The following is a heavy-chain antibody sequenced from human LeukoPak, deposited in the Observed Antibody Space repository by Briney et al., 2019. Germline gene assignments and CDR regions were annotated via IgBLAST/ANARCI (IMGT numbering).Heavy chain of an antibody. CDR3: ARGLLLWFGELGNWFDP. CDR2: INHSGST. CDR1: GGSFSGYY. J-gene: IGHJ5*02. V-gene: IGHV4-34*01. D-gene: IGHD3-10*01. Sequence: SETLSLTCAVYGGSFSGYYWSWIRQPPGKGLEWIGEINHSGSTNYNPSLKSRVTISVDTSKNQFSLKLSSVTAADTAVYYCARGLLLWFGELGNWFDPWGQGTLVTVSS.